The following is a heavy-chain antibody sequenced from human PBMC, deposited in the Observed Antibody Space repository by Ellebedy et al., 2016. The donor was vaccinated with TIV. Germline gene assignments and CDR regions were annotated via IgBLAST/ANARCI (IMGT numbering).Heavy chain of an antibody. D-gene: IGHD6-6*01. J-gene: IGHJ4*02. CDR2: INPRGGST. CDR3: ARDQLVYTFMAFDY. CDR1: GYTFTSYY. V-gene: IGHV1-46*04. Sequence: AASVTVSCKASGYTFTSYYMHWVRQAPGQGLEWMGIINPRGGSTSYAQKLQGSVTMTRDTSTSTVYMELSSLRSEDTAVFYCARDQLVYTFMAFDYWGQGTLVTVSS.